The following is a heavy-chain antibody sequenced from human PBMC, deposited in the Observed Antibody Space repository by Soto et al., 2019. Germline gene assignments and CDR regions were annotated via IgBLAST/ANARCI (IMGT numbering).Heavy chain of an antibody. J-gene: IGHJ6*02. CDR2: IWYDGSNK. V-gene: IGHV3-33*01. CDR1: GFPFSSYG. D-gene: IGHD2-2*01. CDR3: ARDGVVPAARIGTPYYYYGMDV. Sequence: QLGGSLRLSCAASGFPFSSYGMHWVRQAPGKGLEWVAVIWYDGSNKYYADSVKGRFTISRDNSKNTLYLQRNSLRAEDTAVYYCARDGVVPAARIGTPYYYYGMDVWGQGTTVTVSS.